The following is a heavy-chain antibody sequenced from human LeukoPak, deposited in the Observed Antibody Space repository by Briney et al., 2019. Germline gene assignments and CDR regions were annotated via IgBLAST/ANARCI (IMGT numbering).Heavy chain of an antibody. CDR3: ARDRSFSSPDAFDI. D-gene: IGHD6-6*01. Sequence: SVKVSCKASGYTFTSYGISWVRQAPGQGLEWMGRIIPILGIANYAQKFQGRVTITTDESTSTVYMELSSLRSEDTAVYYCARDRSFSSPDAFDIWGQGTMVTVSS. CDR1: GYTFTSYG. J-gene: IGHJ3*02. V-gene: IGHV1-69*04. CDR2: IIPILGIA.